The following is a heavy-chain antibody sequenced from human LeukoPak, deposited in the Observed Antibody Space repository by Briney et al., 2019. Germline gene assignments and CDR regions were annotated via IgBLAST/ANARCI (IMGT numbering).Heavy chain of an antibody. CDR2: IYYSGST. CDR3: ARGQVEGLSMITFGGVTHFDY. J-gene: IGHJ4*02. CDR1: GGSISSSSYY. V-gene: IGHV4-39*07. D-gene: IGHD3-16*01. Sequence: SETLSLTCTVSGGSISSSSYYWGWIRQPPGKGLEWIGSIYYSGSTNYNPSLKSRVTISVDTSKNQFSLKLSSVTAADTAVYYCARGQVEGLSMITFGGVTHFDYWGQGTLVTVSS.